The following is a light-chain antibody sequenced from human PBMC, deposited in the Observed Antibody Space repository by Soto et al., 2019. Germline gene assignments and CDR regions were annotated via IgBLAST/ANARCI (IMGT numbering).Light chain of an antibody. CDR1: GSVVGSYNL. V-gene: IGLV2-23*01. CDR2: EDT. Sequence: QSVLTQSASVSGSPGQSITISCTGTGSVVGSYNLVSWYQQVPGKAPKLMVYEDTKRPSGVSNRFSGSKSGNSASLTISGRQAEDEADYYCCSYADSSRTLVFGGGTKLTVL. CDR3: CSYADSSRTLV. J-gene: IGLJ2*01.